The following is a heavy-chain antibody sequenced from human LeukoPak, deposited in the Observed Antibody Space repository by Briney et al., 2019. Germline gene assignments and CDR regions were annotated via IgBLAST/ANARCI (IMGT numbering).Heavy chain of an antibody. Sequence: GGSLRLSCAASAFTFSSYWMSWVRQAPGKGLEWVANIKQDGSEKYYVDSVKGRFTISRDNAKNTLYLQVNSQRAEDTAVYYCARVGPGGSYYTYWGQGTLVTVSS. D-gene: IGHD1-26*01. J-gene: IGHJ4*02. CDR1: AFTFSSYW. CDR2: IKQDGSEK. V-gene: IGHV3-7*01. CDR3: ARVGPGGSYYTY.